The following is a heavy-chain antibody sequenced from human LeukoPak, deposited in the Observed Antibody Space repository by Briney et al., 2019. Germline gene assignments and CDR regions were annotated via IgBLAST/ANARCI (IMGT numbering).Heavy chain of an antibody. J-gene: IGHJ3*02. CDR2: TYYRSKWYN. CDR3: ARDGAATTDAFDI. Sequence: SQTLSLTCAISGDSVSSNSAAWSWIRQSPSRGLEWLGRTYYRSKWYNDYAVSVTSRITINPDTSKDQFSLQLNSVTPEDTAVYYCARDGAATTDAFDIWGQGTMVTVSS. D-gene: IGHD1-1*01. CDR1: GDSVSSNSAA. V-gene: IGHV6-1*01.